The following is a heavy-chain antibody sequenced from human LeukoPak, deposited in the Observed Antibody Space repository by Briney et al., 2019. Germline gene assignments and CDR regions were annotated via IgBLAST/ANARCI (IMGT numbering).Heavy chain of an antibody. Sequence: PSETLSLTCTVSGGSISSSSYYWGWIRQPPGKGLEWIGSIYYSGSTYYNPSLKSRVSISVDTSKNQISLKLSSVTAADTAVYYWARRPVRGGPNWFDPWGQGTLVTVSS. J-gene: IGHJ5*02. D-gene: IGHD3-10*01. CDR2: IYYSGST. CDR3: ARRPVRGGPNWFDP. V-gene: IGHV4-39*01. CDR1: GGSISSSSYY.